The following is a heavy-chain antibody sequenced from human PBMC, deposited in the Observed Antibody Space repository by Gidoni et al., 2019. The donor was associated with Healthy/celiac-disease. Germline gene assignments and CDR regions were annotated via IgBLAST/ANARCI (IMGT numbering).Heavy chain of an antibody. Sequence: STNYNPSLKSRVTISVDTSKNQFSLKLSSVTAADTAVYYCARHEVGKQQLVNLVYFQHWGQGTLVTVSS. D-gene: IGHD6-13*01. CDR2: ST. J-gene: IGHJ1*01. V-gene: IGHV4-59*08. CDR3: ARHEVGKQQLVNLVYFQH.